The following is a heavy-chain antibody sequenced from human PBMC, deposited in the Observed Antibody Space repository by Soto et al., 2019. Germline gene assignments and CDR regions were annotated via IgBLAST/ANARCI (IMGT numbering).Heavy chain of an antibody. CDR1: GYTFSDYY. D-gene: IGHD3-3*01. CDR2: IDTSGTKI. J-gene: IGHJ4*02. Sequence: QVQLVESGGGLVKPGGSLRLSCAASGYTFSDYYMSWIRQAPGKGLEWVSYIDTSGTKIYYADSVKGRFTIARDNAKNLLYMEMNSLREEDTAVYYCASHYDMWSGYLSPVDSGGQGTLVTVSS. V-gene: IGHV3-11*01. CDR3: ASHYDMWSGYLSPVDS.